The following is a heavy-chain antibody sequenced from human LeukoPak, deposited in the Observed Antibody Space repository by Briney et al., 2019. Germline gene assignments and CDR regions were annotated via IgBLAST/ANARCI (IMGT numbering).Heavy chain of an antibody. D-gene: IGHD2-15*01. J-gene: IGHJ4*02. CDR1: GFTVSSNY. Sequence: GGSLRLSCEASGFTVSSNYMSWVRQAPGKGLEWVSVIYGGGTTYYADSVKGRFTISRDSSKNMLYLQMNSLRVEDTAVYYCARTVVAARTYYCDYWGQGTLVTVSS. CDR2: IYGGGTT. CDR3: ARTVVAARTYYCDY. V-gene: IGHV3-53*01.